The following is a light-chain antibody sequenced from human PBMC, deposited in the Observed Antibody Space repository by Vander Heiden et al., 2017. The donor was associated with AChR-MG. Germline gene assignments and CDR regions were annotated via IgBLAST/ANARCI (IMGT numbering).Light chain of an antibody. CDR2: AAS. V-gene: IGKV1-39*01. J-gene: IGKJ1*01. CDR1: QNIINS. CDR3: QQRDSTPWT. Sequence: DIQMTQSPSSLSASIGDRVTITCRASQNIINSLNWFQQKPGKAPKLLISAASTLQSGVPSKFSGSGSGTLFTLTISRLQNEDFATYYCQQRDSTPWTFGQRTKVEIK.